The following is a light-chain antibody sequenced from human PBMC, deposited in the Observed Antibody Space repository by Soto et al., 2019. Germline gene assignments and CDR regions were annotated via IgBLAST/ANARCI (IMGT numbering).Light chain of an antibody. Sequence: QSVLTQPPSASGSPGQSVTIPCAGTITDVGEYNYVSWYQQQPGKVPKLIIFEVNKRPSGVPDRFSGSKSGETASLTVSGRQSEEEADYYCSSFVGDNVLFGGGTPLTVL. V-gene: IGLV2-8*01. CDR3: SSFVGDNVL. CDR1: ITDVGEYNY. J-gene: IGLJ2*01. CDR2: EVN.